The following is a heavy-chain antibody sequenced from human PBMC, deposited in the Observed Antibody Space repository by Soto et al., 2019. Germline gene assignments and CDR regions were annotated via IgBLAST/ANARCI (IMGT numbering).Heavy chain of an antibody. CDR3: ARHSGVVSGGWNDAFDI. V-gene: IGHV4-39*01. J-gene: IGHJ3*02. CDR2: IYYSGST. CDR1: GGSISSSSYY. Sequence: QLQLQESGPGLVKPSETLSLTCTVSGGSISSSSYYWGWIRQPPGMGLEWIGSIYYSGSTYYNPSLKSRVTISIDTSKNQFSLELSSVTAADTAVYYCARHSGVVSGGWNDAFDIWGQGTMVTVSS. D-gene: IGHD6-19*01.